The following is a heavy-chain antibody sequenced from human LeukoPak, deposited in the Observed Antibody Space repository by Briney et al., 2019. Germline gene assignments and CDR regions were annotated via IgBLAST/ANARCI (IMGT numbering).Heavy chain of an antibody. V-gene: IGHV3-74*01. J-gene: IGHJ6*03. CDR2: INTDGSST. D-gene: IGHD2-15*01. CDR3: ARVLRYCSGGNCYSGGLGYMDV. CDR1: GFTFSSHA. Sequence: PGGSLRLSCAASGFTFSSHAMSWVRQAPGKGLEWVSRINTDGSSTSYADSVKGRFTISRDNAKNTLYLQMNSLRAEDTAVYYCARVLRYCSGGNCYSGGLGYMDVWGKGTTVTISS.